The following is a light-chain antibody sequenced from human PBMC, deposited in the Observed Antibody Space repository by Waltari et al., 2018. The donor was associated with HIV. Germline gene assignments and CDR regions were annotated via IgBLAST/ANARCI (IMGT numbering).Light chain of an antibody. Sequence: SYELTQPPSVSVSPGQTARITCSGDALSKQYAYWYQQKPGQAPMLVIYKDSERPSGIPERFAGSSSGTTVMLTISGVQAEDEADYYCQSPDSSGTYVGFGGGTKLTVL. J-gene: IGLJ2*01. CDR1: ALSKQY. CDR2: KDS. CDR3: QSPDSSGTYVG. V-gene: IGLV3-25*03.